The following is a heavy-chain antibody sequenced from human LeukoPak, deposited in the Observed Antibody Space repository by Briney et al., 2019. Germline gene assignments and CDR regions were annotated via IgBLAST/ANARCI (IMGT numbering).Heavy chain of an antibody. CDR3: ALVGVRPTYFDL. J-gene: IGHJ4*02. Sequence: GGSLRLSCAASGFTFRYYWIHWVRQVPGTGLVWLSRINTDGSHTNYADSVKARFSMSRDNAKHTVHLQLESLTADDTALYFCALVGVRPTYFDLWDQGTLVTVSS. CDR2: INTDGSHT. D-gene: IGHD3-3*01. CDR1: GFTFRYYW. V-gene: IGHV3-74*01.